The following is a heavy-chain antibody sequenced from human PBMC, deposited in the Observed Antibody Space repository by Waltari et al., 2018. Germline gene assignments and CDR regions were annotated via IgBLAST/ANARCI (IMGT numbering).Heavy chain of an antibody. J-gene: IGHJ5*02. CDR1: GYDFTGYW. CDR2: IHPGDSDT. D-gene: IGHD1-1*01. Sequence: EVQLLQSWAEVKKSGESLKISREGSGYDFTGYWIAWVRQLAGKGPEWMGNIHPGDSDTRYSPSFQGQVTMSAEKPLNTAYLQWSSLKSSDTAMYCCARRLMTAQGTTMDWFDAWGQGTLVTVSS. CDR3: ARRLMTAQGTTMDWFDA. V-gene: IGHV5-51*01.